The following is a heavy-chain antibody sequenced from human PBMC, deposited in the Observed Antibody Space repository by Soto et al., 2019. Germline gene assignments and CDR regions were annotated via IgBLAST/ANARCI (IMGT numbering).Heavy chain of an antibody. CDR2: ISNSGDTI. V-gene: IGHV3-23*01. CDR1: GFTFSDYT. D-gene: IGHD3-10*01. CDR3: ADPVPVPTHYDYYDKDV. J-gene: IGHJ6*02. Sequence: PGGSLRLSCAASGFTFSDYTMSWVRQAPGKGLEWVSGISNSGDTIYYADSVKGRFTISRDNFKNTLYLQMNSLRADDTAVYYCADPVPVPTHYDYYDKDVWGQGTTVTASS.